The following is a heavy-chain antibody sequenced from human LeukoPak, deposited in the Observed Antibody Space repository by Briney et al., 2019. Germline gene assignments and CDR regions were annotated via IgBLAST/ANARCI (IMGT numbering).Heavy chain of an antibody. CDR1: GGSISSYY. J-gene: IGHJ6*03. V-gene: IGHV4-59*12. Sequence: SETLSLTCTVSGGSISSYYWSWIRQPPGEGLEWIGYIYYSGSTNYNPSLKSRVTISVDTSKNQFSLKLSSVTAADTAVYYCARELPLNDWVPYYYYMDVWGKGTTVTVSS. D-gene: IGHD1-1*01. CDR2: IYYSGST. CDR3: ARELPLNDWVPYYYYMDV.